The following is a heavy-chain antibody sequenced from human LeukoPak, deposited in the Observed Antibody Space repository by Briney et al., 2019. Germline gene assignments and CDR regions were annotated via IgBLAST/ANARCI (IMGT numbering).Heavy chain of an antibody. CDR1: GGSISSSSYY. V-gene: IGHV4-39*07. D-gene: IGHD5-18*01. CDR2: IYYSGST. J-gene: IGHJ4*02. Sequence: KPSETLFLTCNVSGGSISSSSYYWGWIRQPPGKGLEWIGSIYYSGSTYYNPSLKSRVTISVDTSKNQFSLKLSSVTAADTAVYYCARERTAMVNYWGKGTLVTVSS. CDR3: ARERTAMVNY.